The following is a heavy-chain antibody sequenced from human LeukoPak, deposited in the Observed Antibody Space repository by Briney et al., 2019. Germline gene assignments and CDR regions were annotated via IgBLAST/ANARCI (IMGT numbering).Heavy chain of an antibody. J-gene: IGHJ4*02. CDR2: VSNSGST. D-gene: IGHD6-6*01. CDR3: ALAARRSASFDY. V-gene: IGHV4-59*01. Sequence: SETLSLTCTVSGRFISTYFGTWIRHPPGKGLEWIGYVSNSGSTNYNPSLTSRVTISVDTSKNQSSLKLNSLTPADTAVYYCALAARRSASFDYWGQGTLVTVSS. CDR1: GRFISTYF.